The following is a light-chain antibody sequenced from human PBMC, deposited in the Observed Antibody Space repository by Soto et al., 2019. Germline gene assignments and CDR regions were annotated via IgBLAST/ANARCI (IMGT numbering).Light chain of an antibody. J-gene: IGKJ1*01. Sequence: IQLTQSPSSLSAAVGDRVTITCRASQGISSYLAWYQQKPGKAPKLLIYAASTLQSGVPSRFSGSGSGTDFTLTISSLQPEDFATYYCQQLNSYPWKFGQGTKVEIK. V-gene: IGKV1-9*01. CDR1: QGISSY. CDR3: QQLNSYPWK. CDR2: AAS.